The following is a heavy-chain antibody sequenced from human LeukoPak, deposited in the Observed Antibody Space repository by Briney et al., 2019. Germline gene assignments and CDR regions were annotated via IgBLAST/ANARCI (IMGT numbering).Heavy chain of an antibody. V-gene: IGHV3-23*01. J-gene: IGHJ4*02. CDR2: IGGSGGNT. Sequence: GGSLRLSCAASGFIFSSYSMSWVRQAPGKGLEWVSDIGGSGGNTYYADSVKGRFTISRDNSKNTLYLQMNSLRAEDTAVYYCAVPQWEPLSWGQGNLVTVSS. D-gene: IGHD1-26*01. CDR3: AVPQWEPLS. CDR1: GFIFSSYS.